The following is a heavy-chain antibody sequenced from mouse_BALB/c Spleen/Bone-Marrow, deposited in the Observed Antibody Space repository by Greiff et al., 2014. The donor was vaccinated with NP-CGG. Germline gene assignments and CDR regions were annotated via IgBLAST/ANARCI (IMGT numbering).Heavy chain of an antibody. J-gene: IGHJ2*01. D-gene: IGHD1-1*01. Sequence: ESGAELVRSGASVKLSCTASGFNIKDYYMHWVKQRPEQGLEWIGWIDPENGDTEYAPKFQGKATMTADTSSNTAYLQLSSLTSEDTAVYYCNAHYYGSSYNGYWGQGTTLTVSS. CDR2: IDPENGDT. V-gene: IGHV14-4*02. CDR3: NAHYYGSSYNGY. CDR1: GFNIKDYY.